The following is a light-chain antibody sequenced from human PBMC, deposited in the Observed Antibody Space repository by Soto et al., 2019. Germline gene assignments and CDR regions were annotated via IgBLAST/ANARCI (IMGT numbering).Light chain of an antibody. CDR3: QQIYSAPLT. J-gene: IGKJ4*01. V-gene: IGKV1-39*01. CDR2: AAS. Sequence: DIQMTHSPSSLSSSVVDRVTMTCRASQSITTYLNWYRQKPGKAPKLLIYAASSLQSGVPSRFSGSGSETEFTLSISSLQPEDFATYFCQQIYSAPLTSGGGTKVDIK. CDR1: QSITTY.